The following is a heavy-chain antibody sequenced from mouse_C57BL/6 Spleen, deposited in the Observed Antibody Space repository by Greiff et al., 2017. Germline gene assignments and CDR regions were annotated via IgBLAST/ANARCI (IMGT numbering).Heavy chain of an antibody. D-gene: IGHD4-1*01. V-gene: IGHV1-52*01. CDR3: AREGELGRYFDY. J-gene: IGHJ2*01. CDR2: IDPSDSET. Sequence: QVQLQQPGAELVRPGSSVKLSCKASGYTFTSYWMHWVKQRPIQGLEWIGNIDPSDSETHYNQKFKDKATLTVDKSSSTAYMQLSSLTSEDSAVDYCAREGELGRYFDYWGQGTTLTVAS. CDR1: GYTFTSYW.